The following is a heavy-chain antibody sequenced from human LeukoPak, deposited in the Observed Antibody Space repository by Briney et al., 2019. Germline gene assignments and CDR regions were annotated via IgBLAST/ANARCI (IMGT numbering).Heavy chain of an antibody. CDR1: GYTFTSYA. CDR3: PRVPSPYSGYDIWIFYMDV. J-gene: IGHJ6*03. D-gene: IGHD5-12*01. Sequence: GASVKVSCKASGYTFTSYAMNWVRQAPGQGLEWMGWINTNTGNPTYAQGFTGRFVFSLDTSVSTAYLQISSLKAEDTAVYYCPRVPSPYSGYDIWIFYMDVWGKGTTVTVSS. V-gene: IGHV7-4-1*02. CDR2: INTNTGNP.